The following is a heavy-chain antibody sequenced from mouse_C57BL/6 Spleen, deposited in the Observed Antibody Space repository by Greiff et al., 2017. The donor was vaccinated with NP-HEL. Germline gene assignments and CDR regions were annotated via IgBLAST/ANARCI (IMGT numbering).Heavy chain of an antibody. J-gene: IGHJ1*03. Sequence: EVMLVESEGGLVQPGSSMKLSCTASGFTFSDYYMAWVRQVPEKGLEWVANINYDGSSTYYLDSLKSRFIISRDNAKNILYLQMSSLKSEDTATYYCARGGMVTHWYFDVWGTGTTVTVSS. D-gene: IGHD2-2*01. CDR3: ARGGMVTHWYFDV. CDR1: GFTFSDYY. V-gene: IGHV5-16*01. CDR2: INYDGSST.